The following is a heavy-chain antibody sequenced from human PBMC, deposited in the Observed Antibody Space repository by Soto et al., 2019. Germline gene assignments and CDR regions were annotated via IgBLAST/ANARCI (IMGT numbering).Heavy chain of an antibody. J-gene: IGHJ6*02. D-gene: IGHD1-26*01. CDR1: GFTFNTFE. Sequence: GGSLRLSCAASGFTFNTFEMSWVRQAPGRGLEWVSFISDDSSRTYYADAVKGRFTISRDNSKSTLYLQMNSLRAEDTAVYYCGKGRSYYYYYGVDVWGQGTTVTVSS. CDR2: ISDDSSRT. V-gene: IGHV3-23*01. CDR3: GKGRSYYYYYGVDV.